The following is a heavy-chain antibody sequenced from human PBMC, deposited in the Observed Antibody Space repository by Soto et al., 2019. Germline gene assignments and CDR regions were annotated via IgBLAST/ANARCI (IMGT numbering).Heavy chain of an antibody. V-gene: IGHV3-21*01. J-gene: IGHJ4*02. Sequence: PGGSLRLSCAASGFTFSSYSMNWVRQAPGKGLEWVSSISSSSSYIYYADSVKGRFNISRDNAKNSLYLQMNSLRAEDTAVYYCARSLDFWSGYHFDYWGQGTLVTVSS. D-gene: IGHD3-3*01. CDR3: ARSLDFWSGYHFDY. CDR2: ISSSSSYI. CDR1: GFTFSSYS.